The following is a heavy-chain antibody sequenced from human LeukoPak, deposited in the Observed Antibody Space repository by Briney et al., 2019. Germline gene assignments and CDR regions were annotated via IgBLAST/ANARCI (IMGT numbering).Heavy chain of an antibody. D-gene: IGHD4-23*01. CDR1: GFTFSSYG. CDR3: AKASQTAGGIDY. J-gene: IGHJ4*02. V-gene: IGHV3-30*18. CDR2: ISYDGSNK. Sequence: GGSLTLSCAASGFTFSSYGMHWVRQAPGKGLEWVAVISYDGSNKYYADSVKGRFTISGDNSKNTLYLQMNSLRAEDTAVYYCAKASQTAGGIDYWGQGTLVTVSS.